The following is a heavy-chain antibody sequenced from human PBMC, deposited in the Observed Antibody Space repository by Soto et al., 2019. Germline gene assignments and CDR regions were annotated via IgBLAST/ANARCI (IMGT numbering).Heavy chain of an antibody. V-gene: IGHV3-23*01. CDR3: ARRFLYYDILTGPSDY. J-gene: IGHJ4*02. CDR1: GFTFSSYA. Sequence: GGSLRLSCAASGFTFSSYAMSWVRQAPGKGLEWVSAISGSGGSTYYVDSVKGRFTISRDNSKNTLYLQMNSLRAEDTAVYYCARRFLYYDILTGPSDYWGQGTLVTVSS. D-gene: IGHD3-9*01. CDR2: ISGSGGST.